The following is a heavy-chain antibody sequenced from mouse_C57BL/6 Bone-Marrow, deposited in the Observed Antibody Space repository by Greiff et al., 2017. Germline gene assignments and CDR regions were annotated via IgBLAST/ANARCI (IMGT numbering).Heavy chain of an antibody. Sequence: EVKLMESGGGLVKPGGSLKLSCAASGFTFSDYGMHWVRQAPETGLEWVAYISSGSSTIYYADTVKGRFTISRDNAKNTLFLHMTSLRSEDTAMYYCATFDVWGTGTTVTVSS. CDR2: ISSGSSTI. J-gene: IGHJ1*03. V-gene: IGHV5-17*01. CDR1: GFTFSDYG. CDR3: ATFDV.